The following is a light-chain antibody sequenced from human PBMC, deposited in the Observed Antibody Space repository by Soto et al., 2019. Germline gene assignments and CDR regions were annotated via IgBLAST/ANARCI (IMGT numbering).Light chain of an antibody. Sequence: QCALTKPSYVSGSPGQSITISCKGTSSDVGGYNYVSWYQHHPGKAPKLMIYDVSNRPSGVSNRFSGSKSGNTASLTISGLQPEDEADYYCCSYTTSNTRQIVFGTGTKVTVL. CDR3: CSYTTSNTRQIV. V-gene: IGLV2-14*03. CDR2: DVS. CDR1: SSDVGGYNY. J-gene: IGLJ1*01.